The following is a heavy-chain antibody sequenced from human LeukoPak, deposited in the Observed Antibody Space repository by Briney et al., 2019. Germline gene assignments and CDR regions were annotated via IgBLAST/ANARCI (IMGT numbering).Heavy chain of an antibody. CDR1: GGSFSGYY. CDR3: ARVSTVTTFGY. D-gene: IGHD4-17*01. CDR2: INHSGST. J-gene: IGHJ4*02. Sequence: PSETLSLTCAVYGGSFSGYYWSWIRQPPGKGLEWIGEINHSGSTNYNPSLKSRVTISVDTSKNQFSLKLSSVTAADTAVYYCARVSTVTTFGYWGQGTLVTVSS. V-gene: IGHV4-34*01.